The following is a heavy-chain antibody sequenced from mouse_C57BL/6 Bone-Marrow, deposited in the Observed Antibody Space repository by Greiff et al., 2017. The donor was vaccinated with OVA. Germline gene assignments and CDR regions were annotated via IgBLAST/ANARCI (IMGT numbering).Heavy chain of an antibody. V-gene: IGHV14-4*01. CDR3: TTATGY. CDR1: GFNIKDDY. Sequence: VQLQQSGAELVRPGASVKLSCKASGFNIKDDYMHWVKQRPEQGLEWIGWIDPENGDTEYASKFQGKATITADTTSNTAYLQLSSVTSEDTAVYYCTTATGYGGQGTTLTVSS. CDR2: IDPENGDT. J-gene: IGHJ2*01. D-gene: IGHD6-1*01.